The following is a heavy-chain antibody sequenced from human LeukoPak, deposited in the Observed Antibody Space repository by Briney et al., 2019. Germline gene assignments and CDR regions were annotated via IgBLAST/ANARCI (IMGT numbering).Heavy chain of an antibody. CDR3: TTDLAQYYYDSSGYYYSY. Sequence: GGSLRLSCAASGFTFSSYEMNWVRQAPGKGLEWVSYISSSGNTIYYADSVKGRFTISRDNAKNSLYLQMNSLKTEDTAVYYCTTDLAQYYYDSSGYYYSYWGQGTLVTVSS. V-gene: IGHV3-48*03. J-gene: IGHJ4*02. D-gene: IGHD3-22*01. CDR2: ISSSGNTI. CDR1: GFTFSSYE.